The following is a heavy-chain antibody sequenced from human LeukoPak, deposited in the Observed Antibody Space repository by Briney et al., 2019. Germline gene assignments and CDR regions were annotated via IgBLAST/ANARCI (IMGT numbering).Heavy chain of an antibody. CDR2: IYYSVST. CDR1: GGSISSYY. V-gene: IGHV4-59*01. Sequence: SETLSLTCTVSGGSISSYYWSWIRHPPAQGLEWNGYIYYSVSTNYYPSLKSRVPISVDTSKTQIPLNLSSVPAADPAGFYFSRALFGTAVTPYPTNGALGYYYYGMDVWGQGTTVTVSS. D-gene: IGHD4-17*01. CDR3: SRALFGTAVTPYPTNGALGYYYYGMDV. J-gene: IGHJ6*02.